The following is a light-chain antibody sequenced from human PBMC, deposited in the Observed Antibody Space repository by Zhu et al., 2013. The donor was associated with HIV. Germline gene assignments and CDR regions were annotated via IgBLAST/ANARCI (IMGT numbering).Light chain of an antibody. J-gene: IGLJ1*01. V-gene: IGLV2-8*01. CDR3: SSYTSSTTLV. CDR1: SSDVGGYNY. Sequence: QSALTQPPSASGSPGQSVTISCTGTSSDVGGYNYVSWYQQHPGKAPKLMIYEVSNRPSGVPDRFSGSKSGNTASLTVSGLQAEDEADYYCSSYTSSTTLVFGTGTKVT. CDR2: EVS.